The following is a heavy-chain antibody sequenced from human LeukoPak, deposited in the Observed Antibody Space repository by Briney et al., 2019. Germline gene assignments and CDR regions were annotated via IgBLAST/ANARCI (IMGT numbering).Heavy chain of an antibody. CDR2: ISSSGSTI. CDR3: ARDPRYCSSTSCYFMDA. D-gene: IGHD2-2*01. CDR1: GFTFSDYY. Sequence: GGSLRLSCAASGFTFSDYYMSWIRQAPGKGLEWVSYISSSGSTIYYADSVKGRFTISRDNSKNTMYLQMNRLRAEDTAVYYCARDPRYCSSTSCYFMDAWGKGTTVTISS. J-gene: IGHJ6*03. V-gene: IGHV3-11*01.